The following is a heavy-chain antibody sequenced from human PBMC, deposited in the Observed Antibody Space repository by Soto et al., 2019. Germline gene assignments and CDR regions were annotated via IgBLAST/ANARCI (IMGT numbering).Heavy chain of an antibody. CDR1: GGTFSSYA. CDR3: ARDRKPYYYYGMDV. CDR2: IIPIFGTA. V-gene: IGHV1-69*06. J-gene: IGHJ6*02. Sequence: SVEVSCKASGGTFSSYAISWVRQAPGQGLEWMGGIIPIFGTANYAQKFQGRVTITADKSTSTAYMELSSLRSEDTAVYYCARDRKPYYYYGMDVWGQGTTVTVSS.